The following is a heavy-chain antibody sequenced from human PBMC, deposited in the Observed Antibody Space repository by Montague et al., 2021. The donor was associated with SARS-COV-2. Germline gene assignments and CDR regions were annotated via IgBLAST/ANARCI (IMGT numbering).Heavy chain of an antibody. Sequence: SETLSLTCTVSGGSISSSSYFWGWIRQPPGKGLEWIGSIYYSGSTYYNPSRKSRVTISVDTSKNQFSLKLSSVTAADTAVYYCARPSQAGFVVVVYTMGGGFDPWGQGTLVTVSS. CDR2: IYYSGST. D-gene: IGHD2-15*01. V-gene: IGHV4-39*01. CDR3: ARPSQAGFVVVVYTMGGGFDP. J-gene: IGHJ5*02. CDR1: GGSISSSSYF.